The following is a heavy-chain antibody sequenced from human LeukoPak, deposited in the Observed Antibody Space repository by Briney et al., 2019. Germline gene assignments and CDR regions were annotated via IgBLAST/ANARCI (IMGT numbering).Heavy chain of an antibody. V-gene: IGHV3-30*04. CDR3: AKGVRGRITMVRGPAFDI. Sequence: PGGSLRLSCAASGFTFSSYAMHWVRQAPGKGLEWVAVISYDGSNKYYADSVKGRFTISRDNSKNTLYLQMNSLRAEDTAVYYCAKGVRGRITMVRGPAFDIWGQGTMVTVSS. CDR2: ISYDGSNK. CDR1: GFTFSSYA. D-gene: IGHD3-10*01. J-gene: IGHJ3*02.